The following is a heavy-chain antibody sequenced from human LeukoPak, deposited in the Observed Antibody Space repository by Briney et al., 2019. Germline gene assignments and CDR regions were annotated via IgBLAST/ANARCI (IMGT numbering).Heavy chain of an antibody. Sequence: PGGSLRLSCAASGFTFSSYWMSWVRQAPGKGLEWVANIKQDGSEKYYVDSVKGRFTISRENAKNSLYLQMNTLKAGDTAVYYCARGGPGYYLDYWGQGTLVTVSP. CDR1: GFTFSSYW. CDR2: IKQDGSEK. CDR3: ARGGPGYYLDY. J-gene: IGHJ4*02. V-gene: IGHV3-7*01.